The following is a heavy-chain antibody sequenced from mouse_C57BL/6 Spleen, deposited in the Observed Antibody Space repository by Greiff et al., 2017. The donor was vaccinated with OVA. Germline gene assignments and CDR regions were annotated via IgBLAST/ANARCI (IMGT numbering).Heavy chain of an antibody. CDR3: ARVDGYYDFDY. J-gene: IGHJ2*01. V-gene: IGHV1-80*01. CDR1: GYAFSSYW. CDR2: IYPGDGDT. D-gene: IGHD2-3*01. Sequence: VKLMESGAELVKPGASVKISCKASGYAFSSYWMNWVKQRPGKGLEWIGQIYPGDGDTNYNGKFKGKATLTADKSSSTAYMQLSSLTSEDSAVYFCARVDGYYDFDYWGQGTTLTVSS.